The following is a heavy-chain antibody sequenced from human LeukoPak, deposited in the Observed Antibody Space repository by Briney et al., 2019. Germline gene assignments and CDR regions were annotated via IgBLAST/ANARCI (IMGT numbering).Heavy chain of an antibody. CDR2: ISSSSSTI. D-gene: IGHD5-18*01. CDR3: ASLHSYGQFDY. V-gene: IGHV3-48*01. Sequence: GGSLRLSCAASGFTFSSHSMNWVRQAPGKGLEWVSYISSSSSTIYYADSVKGRFTISRDNAKNSLYLQMNSLRAEDTAVYYCASLHSYGQFDYWGQGTLVTVSS. J-gene: IGHJ4*02. CDR1: GFTFSSHS.